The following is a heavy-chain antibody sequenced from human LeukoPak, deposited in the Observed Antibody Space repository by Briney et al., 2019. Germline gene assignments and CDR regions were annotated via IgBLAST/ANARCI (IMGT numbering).Heavy chain of an antibody. V-gene: IGHV3-23*01. J-gene: IGHJ6*02. CDR2: ISGSGGST. CDR1: GFTFSSYG. D-gene: IGHD1-14*01. CDR3: AKGYKTLPIAYV. Sequence: PGGSLRLSCAASGFTFSSYGMHLVRQAPGKGLEWVSAISGSGGSTYYADSVKGRFTISRDNSKNTLYLQMNSLRAEDTAVYYCAKGYKTLPIAYVWGQGTTVTVSS.